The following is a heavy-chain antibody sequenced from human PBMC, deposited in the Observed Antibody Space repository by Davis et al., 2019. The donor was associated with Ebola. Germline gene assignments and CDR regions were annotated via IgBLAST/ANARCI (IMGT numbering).Heavy chain of an antibody. Sequence: PSETLSLTCAVYGGSFSGYYWSWIRQPPGKGLEWIGEINHSGSTNYNPSLKSRVTISVDTSKNQFSLKLSSVTAADTAVYYCARRRIGVYDYLDYWGQGTLVTVSS. D-gene: IGHD5/OR15-5a*01. CDR1: GGSFSGYY. J-gene: IGHJ4*02. CDR2: INHSGST. CDR3: ARRRIGVYDYLDY. V-gene: IGHV4-34*01.